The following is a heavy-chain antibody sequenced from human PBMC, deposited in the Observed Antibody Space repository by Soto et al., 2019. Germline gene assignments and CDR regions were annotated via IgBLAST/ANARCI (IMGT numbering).Heavy chain of an antibody. V-gene: IGHV3-30-3*01. CDR3: ARDGQIIVGAHRANWFDP. Sequence: GGSLRLSCAASGFTFSSYAMHWVRQAPGKGLEWVAVISYDGSNKYYADSVKGRFTISRDNSKNTLYLQMNSLRAEDTAVYYCARDGQIIVGAHRANWFDPWGQGTLVTVPS. CDR1: GFTFSSYA. J-gene: IGHJ5*02. CDR2: ISYDGSNK. D-gene: IGHD1-26*01.